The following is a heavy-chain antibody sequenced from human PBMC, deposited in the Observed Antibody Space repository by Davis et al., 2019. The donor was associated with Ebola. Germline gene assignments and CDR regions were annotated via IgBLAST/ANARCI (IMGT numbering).Heavy chain of an antibody. CDR3: ARESEGGTVGSNIASRGAED. J-gene: IGHJ4*02. CDR1: GFTFSDYT. D-gene: IGHD6-6*01. V-gene: IGHV3-21*01. CDR2: IGRDGVHM. Sequence: GESLKISCAASGFTFSDYTMNWVRQAPGKGLEWVSSIGRDGVHMFYADSLRGRFTISRDNARNSLYLQMNSLRAEDTAVYYCARESEGGTVGSNIASRGAEDWGQGTLVTVSS.